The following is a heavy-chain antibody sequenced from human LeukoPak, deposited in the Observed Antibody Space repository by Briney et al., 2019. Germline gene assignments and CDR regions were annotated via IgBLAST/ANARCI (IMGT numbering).Heavy chain of an antibody. CDR1: GFTLITYW. CDR2: INQDGSEK. CDR3: ARDRDNVAGTRGYFDY. D-gene: IGHD6-19*01. J-gene: IGHJ4*02. Sequence: GGSLRLSCAASGFTLITYWMTWVRQAPGKGLEWVANINQDGSEKYYVGSVKGRFTISRDNARNSLYLQMNSLRAEDTAVYYCARDRDNVAGTRGYFDYWGQGTLVTVSS. V-gene: IGHV3-7*01.